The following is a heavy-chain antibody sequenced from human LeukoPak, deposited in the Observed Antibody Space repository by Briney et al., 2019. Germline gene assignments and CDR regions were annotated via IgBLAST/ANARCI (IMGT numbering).Heavy chain of an antibody. Sequence: GGSLRLSCAASGFTFSSYAMNWVRQAPGKGLEWVSISGSGGDTHYADSVKGRFTISRDNSKNTLYLQMNSLRAEDTAVYYCAKARGATYGTYYFDYWGQGTLVTVSS. J-gene: IGHJ4*02. CDR3: AKARGATYGTYYFDY. CDR2: ISGSGGDT. D-gene: IGHD4/OR15-4a*01. CDR1: GFTFSSYA. V-gene: IGHV3-23*01.